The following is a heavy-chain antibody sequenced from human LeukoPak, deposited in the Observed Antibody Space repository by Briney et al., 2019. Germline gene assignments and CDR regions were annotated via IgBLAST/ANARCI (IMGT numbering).Heavy chain of an antibody. D-gene: IGHD2-15*01. CDR3: ARRYCSGGTCYGDN. CDR1: GASISSYY. Sequence: SETLSLTCTVSGASISSYYWSWIRQPPGKGLEWIGYIHHSGSSTYNPSLRGRVSISVDTSKKQFSLKLNSVTAADTAVYYCARRYCSGGTCYGDNWGQGTLVTVSS. V-gene: IGHV4-59*08. CDR2: IHHSGSS. J-gene: IGHJ4*02.